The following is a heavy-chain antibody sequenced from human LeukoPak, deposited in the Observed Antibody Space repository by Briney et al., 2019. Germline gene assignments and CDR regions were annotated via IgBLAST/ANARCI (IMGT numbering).Heavy chain of an antibody. V-gene: IGHV3-21*01. CDR3: AKEGRSTTPGY. Sequence: KPGRSLRLSCVASGFTFSSSNMDWVRQAPGKGLEWVSSISASSGSIYYTDSVKGRFTISRDNTKNSLYLQMNSLRAEDTAVYFCAKEGRSTTPGYWGQGTLVTVSS. D-gene: IGHD6-13*01. CDR1: GFTFSSSN. CDR2: ISASSGSI. J-gene: IGHJ4*02.